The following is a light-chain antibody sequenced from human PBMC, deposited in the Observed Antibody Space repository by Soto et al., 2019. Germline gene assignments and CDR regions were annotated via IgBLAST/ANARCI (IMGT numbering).Light chain of an antibody. CDR2: GAS. CDR3: QHYNSYSEA. Sequence: RVMTQSPATRSFSPGEGVTLSCGASQSVSSNFAWYQQKPGQAPRLLIYGASTRATGIPARCSGSGSGTECTLTSSSLQPDDFATYYCQHYNSYSEAVGQGTKVDIK. J-gene: IGKJ1*01. V-gene: IGKV3-15*01. CDR1: QSVSSN.